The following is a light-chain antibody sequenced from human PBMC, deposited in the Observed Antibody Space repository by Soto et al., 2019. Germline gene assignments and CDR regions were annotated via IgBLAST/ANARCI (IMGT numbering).Light chain of an antibody. CDR2: DAS. Sequence: IQMTHSPSTLSASLGDIVTITCRASQSISSWLAWYQQKPGKAPKLLIYDASSLESGVPSRFSGSGSGTEFTLTISSLQPDDFATYYCQQYNSYPVTFGQGTKVDIK. CDR3: QQYNSYPVT. V-gene: IGKV1-5*01. CDR1: QSISSW. J-gene: IGKJ1*01.